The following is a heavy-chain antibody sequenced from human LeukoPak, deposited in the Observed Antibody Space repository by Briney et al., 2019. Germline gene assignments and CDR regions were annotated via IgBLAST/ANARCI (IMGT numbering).Heavy chain of an antibody. J-gene: IGHJ4*02. D-gene: IGHD2-8*01. Sequence: ASVNVSCKASGYTFTSYGISWVRQAPGQGLEWMGWISAYNGNTNYAQKLQGRVTMTTDTSTSTAYMELRSLRSDDTAVYYCARDREEDIVLMVYAMPDYWGQGTLVTVSS. CDR1: GYTFTSYG. V-gene: IGHV1-18*01. CDR2: ISAYNGNT. CDR3: ARDREEDIVLMVYAMPDY.